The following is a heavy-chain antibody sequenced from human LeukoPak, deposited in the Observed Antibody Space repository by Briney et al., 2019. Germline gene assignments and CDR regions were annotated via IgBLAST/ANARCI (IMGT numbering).Heavy chain of an antibody. J-gene: IGHJ4*02. CDR1: GFTFSNYA. CDR2: ISGSGGTT. V-gene: IGHV3-23*01. D-gene: IGHD2-2*01. Sequence: GGSLRLSCAASGFTFSNYAMSGVREAPGKGLDSGSAISGSGGTTYYADSVKGRFTISRDNSKNTLYLQMDSLRAEDTAVYYCATYCTSTTCYAADDFWGQGTLVTVSS. CDR3: ATYCTSTTCYAADDF.